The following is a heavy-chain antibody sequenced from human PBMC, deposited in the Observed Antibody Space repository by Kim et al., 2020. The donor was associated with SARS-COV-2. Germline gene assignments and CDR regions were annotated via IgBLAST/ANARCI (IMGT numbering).Heavy chain of an antibody. D-gene: IGHD5-18*01. CDR1: GFTFSSYG. CDR3: AKNQLRIQLWDAFDI. Sequence: GGSLRLSCAASGFTFSSYGMHWVRQAPGKGLEWVAVISYDGSNKYYADSVKGRFTISRDNSKNTLYLQMNSLRAEDTAVYYCAKNQLRIQLWDAFDIWGQGTMVTVSS. V-gene: IGHV3-30*18. J-gene: IGHJ3*02. CDR2: ISYDGSNK.